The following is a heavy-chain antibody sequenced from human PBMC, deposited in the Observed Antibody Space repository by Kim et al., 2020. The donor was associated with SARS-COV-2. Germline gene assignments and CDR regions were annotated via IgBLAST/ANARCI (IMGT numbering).Heavy chain of an antibody. CDR3: ARETTVTQFYYYYYGMDV. V-gene: IGHV1-46*01. D-gene: IGHD4-4*01. CDR2: INPSGGST. Sequence: ASVKVSCKASGYTFTSYYMHWVRQAPGQGLEWMGIINPSGGSTSYAQKFQGRVTMTRDTSTSTVYMELSSLRSEDTAVYYCARETTVTQFYYYYYGMDVWGQGTTVTVSS. CDR1: GYTFTSYY. J-gene: IGHJ6*02.